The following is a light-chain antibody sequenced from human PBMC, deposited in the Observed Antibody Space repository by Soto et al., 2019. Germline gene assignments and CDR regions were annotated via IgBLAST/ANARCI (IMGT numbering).Light chain of an antibody. CDR2: GAS. Sequence: EIVMTQSPATLSVSPGERSTLSCRCSRSFSIDLAWYQQTPGQAPRLPIYGASTRATGIPVRFSGSASGTEFTLTISSLQSEDFTVYYCQQYNKSPLTFGQGTKVDIK. CDR3: QQYNKSPLT. J-gene: IGKJ1*01. V-gene: IGKV3-15*01. CDR1: RSFSID.